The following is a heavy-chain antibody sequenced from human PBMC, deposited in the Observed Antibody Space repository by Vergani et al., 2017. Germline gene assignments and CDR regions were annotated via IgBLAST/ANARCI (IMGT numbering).Heavy chain of an antibody. Sequence: QLQLQESGPGLVKPSETLSLTCTVSGGSISSSSYYWGWIRQPPGKGLEWIGSIYYSGSTYYNPSLKSRVTISVDTSKNQFSLKLSSVTAADTAVYYCARRRSKVTTIGICYAFDIWGQGTMVTVSS. D-gene: IGHD2-21*02. J-gene: IGHJ3*02. CDR2: IYYSGST. CDR3: ARRRSKVTTIGICYAFDI. CDR1: GGSISSSSYY. V-gene: IGHV4-39*07.